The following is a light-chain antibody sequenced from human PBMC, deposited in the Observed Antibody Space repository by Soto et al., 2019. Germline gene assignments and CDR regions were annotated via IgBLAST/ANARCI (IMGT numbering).Light chain of an antibody. CDR2: WAS. J-gene: IGKJ1*01. CDR3: QQYYSTPWT. V-gene: IGKV4-1*01. CDR1: QSVLYSSNNKNY. Sequence: DIVMTQSPDSLAVSLGESSTIKCKSSQSVLYSSNNKNYLAWYQQKPGQPPKPLIYWASTRESGVPDRFSGSGSGTDFTLTISILQAEDVAVYYCQQYYSTPWTFGQGTKVEIK.